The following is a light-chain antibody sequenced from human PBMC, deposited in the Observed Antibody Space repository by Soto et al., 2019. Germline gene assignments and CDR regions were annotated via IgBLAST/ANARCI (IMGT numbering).Light chain of an antibody. CDR3: QTWDTGARVV. J-gene: IGLJ2*01. Sequence: QLVLTQSASASASMGSSVKLTCTLSSGHSSYAIAWHQQQPEKGPRYLMKLSSDGSHSKGDGIPDRFSGSSSGAERYLTISSLQSEDEADYYCQTWDTGARVVFGGGTKLTV. CDR1: SGHSSYA. V-gene: IGLV4-69*01. CDR2: LSSDGSH.